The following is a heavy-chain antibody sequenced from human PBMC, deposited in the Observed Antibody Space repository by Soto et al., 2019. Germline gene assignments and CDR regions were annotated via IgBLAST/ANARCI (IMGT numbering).Heavy chain of an antibody. D-gene: IGHD3-22*01. Sequence: GGSLRLSCAASGFTFSDYYMRWIRHAPGKGLEWVSYISSSGSTIYYADSVKDRFTISRDNAKNSLYLQMNSLRAEDTAVYYCARVDDSSGFPQYYFDYWGQGTLVTVSS. J-gene: IGHJ4*02. CDR2: ISSSGSTI. CDR1: GFTFSDYY. CDR3: ARVDDSSGFPQYYFDY. V-gene: IGHV3-11*01.